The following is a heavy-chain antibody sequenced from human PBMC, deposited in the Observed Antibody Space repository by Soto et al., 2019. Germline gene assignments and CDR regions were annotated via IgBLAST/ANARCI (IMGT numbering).Heavy chain of an antibody. CDR1: GGSISSSNW. J-gene: IGHJ6*02. CDR2: IYHSGST. D-gene: IGHD5-18*01. Sequence: QVQLQESGPGLVKPSGTLSLTCAVSGGSISSSNWWSWVRQPPGKGLEWIGEIYHSGSTNYNPSLKSRVTISVDKSKNQFSLKLSSVTAADTAVYYCARRWRDTATVEGYYYGMDVWGQGTTVTVSS. CDR3: ARRWRDTATVEGYYYGMDV. V-gene: IGHV4-4*02.